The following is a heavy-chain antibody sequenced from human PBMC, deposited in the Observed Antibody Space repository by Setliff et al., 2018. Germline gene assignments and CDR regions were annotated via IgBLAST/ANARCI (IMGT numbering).Heavy chain of an antibody. V-gene: IGHV3-7*01. D-gene: IGHD3-10*02. CDR3: ETFLERELVLFGVGNYDAFDT. CDR1: GFTFSSYW. J-gene: IGHJ3*02. CDR2: IKQDGSEK. Sequence: PGGSLRLSCAASGFTFSSYWMSWVRQAPGKGLEWVANIKQDGSEKYYVDSVKGRFTVSRDHARNLLYLQMTNLRGDDTAVYYCETFLERELVLFGVGNYDAFDTWGRGTMVTVSS.